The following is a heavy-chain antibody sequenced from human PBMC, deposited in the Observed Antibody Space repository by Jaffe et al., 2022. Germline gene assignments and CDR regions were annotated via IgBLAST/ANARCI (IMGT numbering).Heavy chain of an antibody. J-gene: IGHJ4*02. CDR2: IYYSGST. D-gene: IGHD2-15*01. Sequence: QLQLQESGPGLVKPSETLSLTCTVSGGSISSSSYYWGWIRQPPGKGLEWIGSIYYSGSTYYNPSLKSRVTISVDTSKNQFSLKLSSVTAADTAVYYCARVSVVAALPIPARYFDYWGQGTLVTVSS. CDR3: ARVSVVAALPIPARYFDY. CDR1: GGSISSSSYY. V-gene: IGHV4-39*01.